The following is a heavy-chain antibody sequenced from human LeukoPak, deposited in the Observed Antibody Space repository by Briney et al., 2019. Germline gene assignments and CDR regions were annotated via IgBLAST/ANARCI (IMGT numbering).Heavy chain of an antibody. Sequence: PSETLSLTCAVYGGSFSGYYWSWIRQPPGKGLEWIGEINHSGSTNYNPSLKSRVTISVDTSKNQFSLKLSSVTAADTAVYYCARASGYSYGLGLDYWGQGTLVTVSS. CDR3: ARASGYSYGLGLDY. CDR2: INHSGST. J-gene: IGHJ4*02. D-gene: IGHD5-18*01. V-gene: IGHV4-34*01. CDR1: GGSFSGYY.